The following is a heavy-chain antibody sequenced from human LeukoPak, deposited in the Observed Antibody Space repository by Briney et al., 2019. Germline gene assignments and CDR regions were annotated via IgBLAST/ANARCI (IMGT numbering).Heavy chain of an antibody. CDR2: LKPDGSDK. D-gene: IGHD2-15*01. CDR1: AFIFSNNW. CDR3: ATELQWSFYY. J-gene: IGHJ4*02. V-gene: IGHV3-7*02. Sequence: GGSLRLSCAASAFIFSNNWRSWVRQVPGKGLEWVANLKPDGSDKYYVDSVKGLFTISRDNAKNSLYLQMDSVRAEDTDVYSCATELQWSFYYWGQGTLVTVSS.